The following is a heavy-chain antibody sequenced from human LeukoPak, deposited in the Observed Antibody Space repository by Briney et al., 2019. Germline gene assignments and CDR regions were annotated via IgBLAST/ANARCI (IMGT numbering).Heavy chain of an antibody. Sequence: SETLSLTCTVSGGSISSYYWSWIRQPPGKGLEWIGYIYYSGSTNYKPSLKRRVTILVDTSKNQFSLKLSSVTAADTAVYYCARETSQKGAHYMDVWGKGTTVTISS. CDR2: IYYSGST. V-gene: IGHV4-59*01. CDR1: GGSISSYY. D-gene: IGHD3-16*01. CDR3: ARETSQKGAHYMDV. J-gene: IGHJ6*03.